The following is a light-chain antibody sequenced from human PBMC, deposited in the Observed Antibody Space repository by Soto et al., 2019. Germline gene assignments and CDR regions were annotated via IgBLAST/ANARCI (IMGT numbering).Light chain of an antibody. CDR1: ISDIGVYNY. J-gene: IGLJ1*01. Sequence: QSVMTHPRSVSGSPGHSVAISFTGTISDIGVYNYFSCYQQHPGKAPKVMIYDVDKRPSGVPDRFSGSKSVNTASLTISDLQTEDEADYYCCSNAGRPDVFGTGTKSPS. V-gene: IGLV2-11*01. CDR3: CSNAGRPDV. CDR2: DVD.